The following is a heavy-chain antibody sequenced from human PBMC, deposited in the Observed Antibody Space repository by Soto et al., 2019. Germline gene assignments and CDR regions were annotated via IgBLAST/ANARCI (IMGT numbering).Heavy chain of an antibody. J-gene: IGHJ1*01. Sequence: SVKVSCKASGGTFSSYAISWVRQAPGQGLEWMGGIIPIFGTANYAQKFQGRVTITADESTSTAYMELSSLRSEDTAVYYCARSTTVVTPPYFQHWGQGTLVTVS. D-gene: IGHD4-17*01. V-gene: IGHV1-69*13. CDR2: IIPIFGTA. CDR1: GGTFSSYA. CDR3: ARSTTVVTPPYFQH.